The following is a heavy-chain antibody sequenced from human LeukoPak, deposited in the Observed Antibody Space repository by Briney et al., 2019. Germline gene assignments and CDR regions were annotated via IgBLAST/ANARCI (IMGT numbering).Heavy chain of an antibody. V-gene: IGHV3-30-3*01. CDR1: GFTFSSYA. Sequence: GGSLRLSCAASGFTFSSYAMHWVRQAPGKGLEWVAVISYDGSNKYYADSVKGRFTISRDNSKNTLYLQMNSLRAEDTAVYYCARDHLPYDSSGYVAFDIWGQGTMVTVSS. CDR3: ARDHLPYDSSGYVAFDI. D-gene: IGHD3-22*01. J-gene: IGHJ3*02. CDR2: ISYDGSNK.